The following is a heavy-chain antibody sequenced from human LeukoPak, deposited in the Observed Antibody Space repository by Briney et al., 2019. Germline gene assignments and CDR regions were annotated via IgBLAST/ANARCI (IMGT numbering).Heavy chain of an antibody. D-gene: IGHD3-22*01. Sequence: GGSLRLSCAASGFNFGTYAMGWFRQAPGKGLEWVSAMSASVGNTYYADSVKGRFTISRDSSKNTVYLQMNSLRVEDTAIYYCTKVKTYDSSGYYSHCFDYWGQGTLVTVSS. CDR3: TKVKTYDSSGYYSHCFDY. CDR2: MSASVGNT. CDR1: GFNFGTYA. V-gene: IGHV3-23*01. J-gene: IGHJ4*02.